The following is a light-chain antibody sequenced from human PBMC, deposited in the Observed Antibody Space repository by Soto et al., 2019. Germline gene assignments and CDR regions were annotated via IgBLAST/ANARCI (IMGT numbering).Light chain of an antibody. J-gene: IGLJ1*01. Sequence: QSVLTQSPSASASLGASVRVTCTLSSGHSTYAIAWHQQQPEKAPRFLMKLNNDGSLNRGDGIPDRFSGSSSGPDRYLIISSLQSEDEADYYCQTWGTGFQVFGTGTKVTVL. CDR3: QTWGTGFQV. V-gene: IGLV4-69*01. CDR2: LNNDGSL. CDR1: SGHSTYA.